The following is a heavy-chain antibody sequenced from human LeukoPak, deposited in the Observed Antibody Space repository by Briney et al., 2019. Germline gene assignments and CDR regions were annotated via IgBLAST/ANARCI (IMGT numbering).Heavy chain of an antibody. V-gene: IGHV4-39*01. J-gene: IGHJ4*02. CDR3: ARLSRRGYSYGSTSTLLDY. CDR1: GGSISSSSYY. Sequence: SETLSPTCTVSGGSISSSSYYWGWIRQPPGKGLEWIGSIYYSGSTYYNPSLKSRVTVSVDTSKNQFSLKLSSVTAADAAVYYCARLSRRGYSYGSTSTLLDYWGQGTLVTVSS. D-gene: IGHD5-18*01. CDR2: IYYSGST.